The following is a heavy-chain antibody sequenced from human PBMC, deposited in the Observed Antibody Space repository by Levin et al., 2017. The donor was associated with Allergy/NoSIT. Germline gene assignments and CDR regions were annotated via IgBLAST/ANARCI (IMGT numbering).Heavy chain of an antibody. V-gene: IGHV1-46*01. CDR2: INPSDGTT. CDR1: GYTFSSYY. CDR3: ARGGDGDEVWRWKVVVPAAMAASRSRELDY. D-gene: IGHD2-2*01. Sequence: GESLKISCKASGYTFSSYYIHWVRQAPGQGLEWMGMINPSDGTTDYAQNFQGRVTVTRDTSTSTVYMDLSSLRSEDTAVYYCARGGDGDEVWRWKVVVPAAMAASRSRELDYWGQGTLVTVSS. J-gene: IGHJ4*02.